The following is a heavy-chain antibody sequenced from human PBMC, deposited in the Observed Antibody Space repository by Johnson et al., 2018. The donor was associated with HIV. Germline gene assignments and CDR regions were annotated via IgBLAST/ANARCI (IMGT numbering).Heavy chain of an antibody. Sequence: MLLVESGGGVVQPRRSLRLSCAASGFTVSHNYMSWVRQAPGEGLEWVSVIYSGGSTYYADSVKGRFTISRDNSKNTVYLQRNSLKAEDTAVYYCAKAFEPLGGSYLDAYDIWGQGTMVTVSS. CDR1: GFTVSHNY. D-gene: IGHD1-26*01. V-gene: IGHV3-66*01. J-gene: IGHJ3*02. CDR2: IYSGGST. CDR3: AKAFEPLGGSYLDAYDI.